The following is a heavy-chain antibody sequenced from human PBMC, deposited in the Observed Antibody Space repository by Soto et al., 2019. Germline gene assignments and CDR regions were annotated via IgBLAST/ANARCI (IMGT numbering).Heavy chain of an antibody. CDR3: AGQILAADY. D-gene: IGHD2-15*01. V-gene: IGHV1-69*01. CDR2: INPMFNST. J-gene: IGHJ4*02. CDR1: GGTFDHAA. Sequence: QVQLVQSGAEVKKPGSSVKVSCEAPGGTFDHAAITWVRQAPGQGLGWVGGINPMFNSTHYAQEFQGRVTITADAVTSTAFMGLRGLTSDDTAVYYCAGQILAADYWGQGTLLVVSS.